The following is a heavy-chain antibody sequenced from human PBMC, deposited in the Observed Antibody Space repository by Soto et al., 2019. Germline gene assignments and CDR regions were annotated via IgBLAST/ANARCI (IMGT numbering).Heavy chain of an antibody. CDR1: GGTFSSYA. Sequence: SVKVSCKASGGTFSSYAISWVRQAPGQGLEWMGGIIPIFGTANYAQKFQDRVTITADKSTSTAYMDLSSLRSEDTAVYYCARGQGKESCTSTRRYLDYYGLDVWGQGTTVTVSS. J-gene: IGHJ6*02. V-gene: IGHV1-69*06. CDR2: IIPIFGTA. D-gene: IGHD2-2*01. CDR3: ARGQGKESCTSTRRYLDYYGLDV.